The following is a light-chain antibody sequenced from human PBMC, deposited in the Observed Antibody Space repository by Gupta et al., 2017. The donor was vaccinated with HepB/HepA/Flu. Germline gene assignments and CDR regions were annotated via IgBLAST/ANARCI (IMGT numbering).Light chain of an antibody. J-gene: IGKJ1*01. CDR3: QHEGSSPMT. CDR1: QSVSSSY. V-gene: IGKV3-20*01. Sequence: EIVLTQSPGTLSFSPGERATLSCRASQSVSSSYLAWYQQKPGQAPRLLIYGASSRATGIPDRFSGSGSGTDFTLTISRLEPEDFAVYYCQHEGSSPMTFGQGTKVEIK. CDR2: GAS.